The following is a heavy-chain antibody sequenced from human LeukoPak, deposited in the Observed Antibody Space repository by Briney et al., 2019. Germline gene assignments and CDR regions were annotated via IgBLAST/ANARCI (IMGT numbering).Heavy chain of an antibody. CDR1: GGSIRSGDYY. D-gene: IGHD1-20*01. CDR3: ACVTGLYYFDF. J-gene: IGHJ4*02. V-gene: IGHV4-30-4*01. CDR2: IYYSGDT. Sequence: SATLSLTCAVSGGSIRSGDYYWSWARQPPGKGLEWIGHIYYSGDTYYNPSLKSRVAISVDTSKNQFSLKLSSVTAADTAVYYCACVTGLYYFDFWGQGTLVTVSS.